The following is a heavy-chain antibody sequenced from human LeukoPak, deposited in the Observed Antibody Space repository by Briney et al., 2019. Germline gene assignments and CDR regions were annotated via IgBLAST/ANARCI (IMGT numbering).Heavy chain of an antibody. V-gene: IGHV3-23*01. Sequence: GGSLRLSCAASGFTFSSYGLSWVRQAPGRGPEWVSTISGSAYNSYYADSVKGRFTISRDNSANTLYLQMDNLRAEDTALYYCAKHSGSYFIYYIDSWGQGTLVTVSS. J-gene: IGHJ4*02. D-gene: IGHD1-26*01. CDR2: ISGSAYNS. CDR3: AKHSGSYFIYYIDS. CDR1: GFTFSSYG.